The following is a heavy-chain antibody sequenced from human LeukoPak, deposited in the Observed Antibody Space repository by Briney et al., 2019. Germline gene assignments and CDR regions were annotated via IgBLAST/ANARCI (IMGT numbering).Heavy chain of an antibody. V-gene: IGHV4-34*01. CDR2: INHSGST. J-gene: IGHJ6*02. D-gene: IGHD3-3*01. CDR3: ARKVTYDFWSGFYYYYGMDV. CDR1: GGSFSGYY. Sequence: SETLSLTCAVYGGSFSGYYWSWIRQPPGKGLEWIGEINHSGSTNYNPSLKSRVTISVDTSKNQFSLKLSSVTAADTAVYYCARKVTYDFWSGFYYYYGMDVWGQGTTVTVSS.